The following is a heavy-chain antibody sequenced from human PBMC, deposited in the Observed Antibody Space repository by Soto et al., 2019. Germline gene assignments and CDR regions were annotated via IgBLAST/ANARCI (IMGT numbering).Heavy chain of an antibody. Sequence: LGGSLRLSCAASGFTFSSYAMSWVRQAPGKGLEWVSAISGSGGSTYYADSVKGRFTISRDNSKNTLYLQMNSLRAEDTAVYYCAKALYSSSWYRVDVWGKGTTVTVSS. CDR3: AKALYSSSWYRVDV. J-gene: IGHJ6*04. CDR2: ISGSGGST. CDR1: GFTFSSYA. V-gene: IGHV3-23*01. D-gene: IGHD6-13*01.